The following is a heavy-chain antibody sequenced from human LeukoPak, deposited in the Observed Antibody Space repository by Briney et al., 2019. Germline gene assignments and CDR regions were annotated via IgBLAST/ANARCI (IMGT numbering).Heavy chain of an antibody. Sequence: ASVKDSCKASGGTFSSYAISWVRQAPGQGLEWMGRIIPILGIANYAQKFQGRVTITADKSTSTAYMELSSLRSEDTAVYYCARDASSSPWLWYFDYWGQGTLVTVSS. CDR2: IIPILGIA. V-gene: IGHV1-69*04. D-gene: IGHD6-6*01. CDR1: GGTFSSYA. J-gene: IGHJ4*02. CDR3: ARDASSSPWLWYFDY.